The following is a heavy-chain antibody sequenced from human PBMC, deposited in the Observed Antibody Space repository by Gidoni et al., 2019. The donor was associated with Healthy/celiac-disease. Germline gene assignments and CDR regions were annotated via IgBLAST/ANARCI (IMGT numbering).Heavy chain of an antibody. CDR1: GFTFTSYV. J-gene: IGHJ3*02. CDR2: IGTAGDT. D-gene: IGHD2-15*01. CDR3: ARGSGCSGGSCYPVVGAFDI. V-gene: IGHV3-13*01. Sequence: EVQLVASGGGLVQPGGSLRLSCAASGFTFTSYVIHWVRQATGKGLEWVSAIGTAGDTYYPGSVKGRFTISRENAKNSLYLQMNSLRAGDTAVYYCARGSGCSGGSCYPVVGAFDIWGQGTMVTVSS.